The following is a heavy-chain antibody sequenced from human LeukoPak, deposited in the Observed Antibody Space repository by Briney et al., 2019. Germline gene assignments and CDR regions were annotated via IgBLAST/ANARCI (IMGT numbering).Heavy chain of an antibody. V-gene: IGHV3-23*01. CDR3: AKNWSAAGPYDY. J-gene: IGHJ4*02. D-gene: IGHD6-13*01. Sequence: GGSLSLSCAASGFTFSSYAMSWVHQAPGKGLEWVSAISGSGGSTYYADTVKGRFTISRDNSKNTLYLQMNSLRAEDTPVYNCAKNWSAAGPYDYWGQGTLVTVSS. CDR2: ISGSGGST. CDR1: GFTFSSYA.